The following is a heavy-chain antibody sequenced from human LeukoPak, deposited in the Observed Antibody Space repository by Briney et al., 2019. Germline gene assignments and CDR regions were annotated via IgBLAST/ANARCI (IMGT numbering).Heavy chain of an antibody. J-gene: IGHJ4*01. CDR3: AKSSSGYFVGL. D-gene: IGHD3-22*01. Sequence: GGSLRLSCAASGFLFNNYGLIWVRQAPGKRLEWVSAISNDGGGTNYADFMKGRFTISRDNSKNTLFLQMNSLRAEDTALYYGAKSSSGYFVGLWGQGTLVTVSS. V-gene: IGHV3-23*01. CDR1: GFLFNNYG. CDR2: ISNDGGGT.